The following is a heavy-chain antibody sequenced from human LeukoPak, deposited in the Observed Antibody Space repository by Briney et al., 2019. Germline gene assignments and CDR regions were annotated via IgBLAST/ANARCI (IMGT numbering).Heavy chain of an antibody. CDR1: GGSISSYY. D-gene: IGHD6-13*01. CDR2: IYYSGST. J-gene: IGHJ4*02. CDR3: ARVNDSSMDY. Sequence: PSETLSLTCTVSGGSISSYYWSWIRQPPGKGLEWIGYIYYSGSTNYNLSLKSRVTISVDTSKNQFSLKLSSVTAADTAVYYCARVNDSSMDYWGQGTLVTVSS. V-gene: IGHV4-59*01.